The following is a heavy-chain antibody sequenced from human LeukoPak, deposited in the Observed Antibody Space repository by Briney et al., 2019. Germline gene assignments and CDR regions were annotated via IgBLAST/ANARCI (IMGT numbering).Heavy chain of an antibody. V-gene: IGHV3-74*01. CDR1: GFTFNNYW. J-gene: IGHJ4*02. D-gene: IGHD1-26*01. CDR3: ARDRVGGSLGDY. Sequence: GGSLRLSCAASGFTFNNYWMHWVRQAPGKGLLWVSRINTDGSSTSYADSVKGRFTITRDNAKNMVYLQMNSLRGEDTAVYYCARDRVGGSLGDYWGQGTLVTVSS. CDR2: INTDGSST.